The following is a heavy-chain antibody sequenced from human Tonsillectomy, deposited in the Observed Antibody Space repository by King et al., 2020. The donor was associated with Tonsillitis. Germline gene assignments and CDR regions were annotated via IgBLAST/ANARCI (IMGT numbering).Heavy chain of an antibody. CDR3: ARGFTSYGPSSFDN. D-gene: IGHD4-17*01. CDR2: LSSDGSNR. V-gene: IGHV3-30*04. CDR1: GFTFSSYT. J-gene: IGHJ4*02. Sequence: VQLVESGGDVVQPGRSLRLSCAVSGFTFSSYTMQWVRQAPGKGLEWVAILSSDGSNRNYADSVRGRFTISRDNSKNTLYLQMNSLRVEDTAVYYCARGFTSYGPSSFDNWGQGTLVTVSS.